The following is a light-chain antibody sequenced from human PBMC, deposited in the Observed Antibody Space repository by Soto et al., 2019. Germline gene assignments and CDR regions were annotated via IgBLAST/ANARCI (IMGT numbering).Light chain of an antibody. CDR2: GNG. J-gene: IGLJ1*01. V-gene: IGLV1-40*01. Sequence: QSVLTQPPSVSGAPGQRVTISCTGSSSNIGAGHDVHWYQQLPGTAPKLLIYGNGNRPSGVPDRFSGSKSGTSASLAITGLQAEDEADYYCQSYDSGLSGSEVFGTGTKLTDL. CDR1: SSNIGAGHD. CDR3: QSYDSGLSGSEV.